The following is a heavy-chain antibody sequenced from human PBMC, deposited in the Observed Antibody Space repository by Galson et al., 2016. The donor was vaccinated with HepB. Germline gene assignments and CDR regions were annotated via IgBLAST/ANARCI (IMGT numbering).Heavy chain of an antibody. J-gene: IGHJ4*02. D-gene: IGHD2-15*01. Sequence: SLRLSCAASGFTFSTHWMNWVRQAPGKGLEWVANIKPDGTEKYYVDSVKGRFTISRDNAKSSLYLQMNSLRPEDTAVYYCACVPHGWWELDHWGQGTLVTVSS. CDR2: IKPDGTEK. CDR1: GFTFSTHW. V-gene: IGHV3-7*03. CDR3: ACVPHGWWELDH.